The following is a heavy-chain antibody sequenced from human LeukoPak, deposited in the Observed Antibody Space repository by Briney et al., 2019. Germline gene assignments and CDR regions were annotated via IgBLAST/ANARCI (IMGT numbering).Heavy chain of an antibody. V-gene: IGHV1-46*01. Sequence: ASVKVSCKASGGTFSSYAISWVRQAPGQGLEWMGIINPSGGSTSYAQKFQGRVTMTRDTSTSTVYMELSSLRSEDTAVYYCATLSWFDPWGQGTLVTVSS. D-gene: IGHD3-16*02. CDR3: ATLSWFDP. CDR2: INPSGGST. CDR1: GGTFSSYA. J-gene: IGHJ5*02.